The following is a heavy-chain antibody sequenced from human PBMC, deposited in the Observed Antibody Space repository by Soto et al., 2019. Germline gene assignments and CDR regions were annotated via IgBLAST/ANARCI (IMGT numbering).Heavy chain of an antibody. J-gene: IGHJ4*02. Sequence: EVQLVESGGGLVQPGGSLRLSCAVSGFTVSGKYMSWVRQAPGKGLEWVSVIYSGGSTYYADSVKGSFTISRDNSKNTLYLQMNSLRVEDTAVYYCAAGYSYGLGSDYWGQGTLVTVSS. CDR1: GFTVSGKY. V-gene: IGHV3-66*01. D-gene: IGHD5-18*01. CDR2: IYSGGST. CDR3: AAGYSYGLGSDY.